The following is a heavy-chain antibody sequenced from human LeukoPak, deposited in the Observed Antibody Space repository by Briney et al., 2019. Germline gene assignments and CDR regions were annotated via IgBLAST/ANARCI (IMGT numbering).Heavy chain of an antibody. CDR3: ASGRLVGAPDY. CDR2: TNTDGSSI. CDR1: GFTFSTFW. Sequence: GGSLRLSCAASGFTFSTFWMHWVRQAPGKGLGWVSRTNTDGSSITYADSVKGRFSTSRDNAKSTLFLQMNSLRAEDTAVYYCASGRLVGAPDYWGQGTLVTVSS. J-gene: IGHJ4*02. D-gene: IGHD1-26*01. V-gene: IGHV3-74*01.